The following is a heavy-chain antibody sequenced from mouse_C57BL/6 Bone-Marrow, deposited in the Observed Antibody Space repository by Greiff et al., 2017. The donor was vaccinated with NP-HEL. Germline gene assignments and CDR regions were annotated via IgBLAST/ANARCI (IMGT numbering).Heavy chain of an antibody. CDR3: ERDEINYGSSYWYFSV. V-gene: IGHV5-4*01. J-gene: IGHJ1*03. CDR1: GFTFSSYA. Sequence: EVKLQESGGGLVKPGGSLKLSCAASGFTFSSYAMSWVRQTPEKRLEWVATISDGGSYTYYPDNVKGRFTISRDNARNNLSLQMSHLKSEDTAMYYCERDEINYGSSYWYFSVWGTGTTVTVSS. CDR2: ISDGGSYT. D-gene: IGHD1-1*01.